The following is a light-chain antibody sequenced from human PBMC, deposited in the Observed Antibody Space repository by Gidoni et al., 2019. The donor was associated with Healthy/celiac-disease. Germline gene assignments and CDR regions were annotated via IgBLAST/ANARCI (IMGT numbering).Light chain of an antibody. CDR3: NSRDSSGNHLV. CDR2: GKN. Sequence: SSELTQDPAVSVALGQTVRITCQGHSLRSFYASWYQQKPGHAPVLGIYGKNNRPSGIPDRFSGSSSGNTASLTITGTQAEDEADYYCNSRDSSGNHLVFGGGTKLTVL. V-gene: IGLV3-19*01. J-gene: IGLJ2*01. CDR1: SLRSFY.